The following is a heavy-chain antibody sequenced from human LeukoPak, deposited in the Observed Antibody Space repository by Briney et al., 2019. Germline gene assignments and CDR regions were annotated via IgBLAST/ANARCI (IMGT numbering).Heavy chain of an antibody. V-gene: IGHV3-49*04. CDR1: GFSFTNAW. CDR2: IRSKAYGGTT. D-gene: IGHD6-6*01. Sequence: GGSLRLSCAASGFSFTNAWMSWVRQAPGKGLEWVGFIRSKAYGGTTEYAASVKGRFTISRDDSKSIAYLQMNSLKTEDTAVYYCTRGYGWSLVHYFYMDVWGKGTTVTISS. CDR3: TRGYGWSLVHYFYMDV. J-gene: IGHJ6*03.